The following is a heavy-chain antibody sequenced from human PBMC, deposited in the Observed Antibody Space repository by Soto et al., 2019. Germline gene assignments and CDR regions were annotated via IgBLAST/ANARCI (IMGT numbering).Heavy chain of an antibody. V-gene: IGHV3-30-3*01. J-gene: IGHJ5*02. CDR2: ISYDGSNK. CDR1: VFTFSSYS. CDR3: ERDNNKWNYVGYNSFDT. Sequence: GGSLRLSCAASVFTFSSYSMHLVRQAPGKGLECVSVISYDGSNKYYADSVKGRFTISRDNSKNTLYLQMNSLRAEETAVYYCERDNNKWNYVGYNSFDTWGKGTRVTASS. D-gene: IGHD1-7*01.